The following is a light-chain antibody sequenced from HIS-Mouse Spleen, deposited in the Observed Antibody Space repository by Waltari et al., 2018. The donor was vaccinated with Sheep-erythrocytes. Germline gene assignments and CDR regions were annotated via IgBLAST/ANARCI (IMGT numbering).Light chain of an antibody. CDR2: DAS. V-gene: IGLV2-11*01. J-gene: IGLJ1*01. CDR1: SSDVGGYNY. Sequence: QSALTQPRSVSGSPGQSVTISCTGTSSDVGGYNYVSWYQQHPGKAPKLMIYDASKRPSGVPDRFSGSKSGNTASLTISGLQAEEEADYYCCSYAGSYNHVFATGTKVTVL. CDR3: CSYAGSYNHV.